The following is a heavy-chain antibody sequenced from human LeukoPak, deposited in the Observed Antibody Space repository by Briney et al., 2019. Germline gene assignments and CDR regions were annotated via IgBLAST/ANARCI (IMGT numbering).Heavy chain of an antibody. J-gene: IGHJ3*02. CDR1: GYTFTGYY. CDR2: INPNSGGT. V-gene: IGHV1-2*02. D-gene: IGHD3-22*01. CDR3: ARGGDMRVVGAFDI. Sequence: GASVKVSCKASGYTFTGYYMHWVRQAPGQGLEWMGWINPNSGGTNYAQKLQGRVTMTRDTSTSTVYMELRSLRSDDTALYYCARGGDMRVVGAFDIWGQGTMVTVSS.